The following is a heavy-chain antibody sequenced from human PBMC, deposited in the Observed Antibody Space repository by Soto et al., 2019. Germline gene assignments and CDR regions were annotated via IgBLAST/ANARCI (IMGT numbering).Heavy chain of an antibody. Sequence: GGSLRLSCAASGFTFSSYWMSWVRQAPGKGLEWVANIKQDGSEKYYVDSVKGRFTISRDNAKNSLYLQMNSLRAEDTAVYYCARNPTTKAAAGNLRAGGMDVWGQGTTVTVSS. CDR1: GFTFSSYW. CDR3: ARNPTTKAAAGNLRAGGMDV. V-gene: IGHV3-7*05. D-gene: IGHD6-13*01. CDR2: IKQDGSEK. J-gene: IGHJ6*02.